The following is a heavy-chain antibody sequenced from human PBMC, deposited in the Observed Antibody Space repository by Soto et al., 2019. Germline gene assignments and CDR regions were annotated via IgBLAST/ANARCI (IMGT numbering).Heavy chain of an antibody. Sequence: PSETLSLTCTVSGGSIISYYWSWIRQPPGKGLEWIGYIYYSGSTNYNPSLKSRVTISVDTSKNQVSLHLNSVTPDDTAVYYCVRLIGNSWLDSWGQGTLVTVS. V-gene: IGHV4-59*08. CDR1: GGSIISYY. J-gene: IGHJ5*01. CDR2: IYYSGST. CDR3: VRLIGNSWLDS.